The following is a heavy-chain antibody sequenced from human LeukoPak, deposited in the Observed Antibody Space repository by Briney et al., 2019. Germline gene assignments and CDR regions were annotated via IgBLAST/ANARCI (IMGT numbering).Heavy chain of an antibody. Sequence: GGSLRLSCAASGFTFSNFAVSWVRQAPGKGLEWVSAISGSGGSTYYADSVKGRFTISRDNSKNTLFVEMSSLRPEDTAIYYCAKGTYGTFDCWGQGTLVTVSS. CDR2: ISGSGGST. CDR3: AKGTYGTFDC. J-gene: IGHJ4*02. CDR1: GFTFSNFA. V-gene: IGHV3-23*01. D-gene: IGHD1-1*01.